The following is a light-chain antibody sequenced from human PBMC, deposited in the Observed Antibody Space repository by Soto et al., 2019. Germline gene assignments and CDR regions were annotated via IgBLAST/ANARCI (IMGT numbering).Light chain of an antibody. CDR2: EVT. CDR3: SSYVSGGTAV. V-gene: IGLV2-14*01. CDR1: NSDIGGYNY. Sequence: QSVLTQPASVSGSPGQSITISCTGSNSDIGGYNYVSWYQQHPGKAPKLMIYEVTNRPSGVSNRFSGSKSGNTASLTISGLQAEDGADYYCSSYVSGGTAVFGGGTKLTVL. J-gene: IGLJ2*01.